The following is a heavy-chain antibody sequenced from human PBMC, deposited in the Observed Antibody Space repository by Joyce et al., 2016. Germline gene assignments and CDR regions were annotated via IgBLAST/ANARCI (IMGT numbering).Heavy chain of an antibody. CDR3: VRWHGNWAYDY. J-gene: IGHJ4*02. CDR1: GFSFSDYG. Sequence: EVQLVESGGGLVQPGGSLRLSCSASGFSFSDYGMHWVRQAPGKELEFVSGISSDGGSTYYADSVKGRFTISRDNSKNTVYLQMSSLRAEDTALYYCVRWHGNWAYDYWGQGTLVTVFS. CDR2: ISSDGGST. V-gene: IGHV3-64D*08. D-gene: IGHD7-27*01.